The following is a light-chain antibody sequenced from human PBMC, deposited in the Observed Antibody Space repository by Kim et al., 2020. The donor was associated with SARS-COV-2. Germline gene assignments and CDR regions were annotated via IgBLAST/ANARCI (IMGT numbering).Light chain of an antibody. CDR2: GAS. J-gene: IGKJ4*01. CDR3: QQYGNSPYT. V-gene: IGKV3-20*01. CDR1: QSVSSSY. Sequence: EIVLTQSPGTLSLSPGERATLSCRASQSVSSSYLGWYQQRPGQAPRLLIYGASSRAAGIPDRFSGSGSGTDFTLSISRLEPEDFAVYYCQQYGNSPYTFGGGTKVEIK.